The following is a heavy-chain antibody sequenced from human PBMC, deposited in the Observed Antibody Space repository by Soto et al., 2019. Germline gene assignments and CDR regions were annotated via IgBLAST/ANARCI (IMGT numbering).Heavy chain of an antibody. CDR3: AKDETSGAWLLYSYYYYYYYMDV. D-gene: IGHD3-3*01. J-gene: IGHJ6*03. CDR2: ISGSGGST. V-gene: IGHV3-23*01. Sequence: GGSLRLSSAASGFTFSSYAMSWVRQAPGKGLEWVSAISGSGGSTYYADSVKGRFTISRDNSKNTLYLQMNSLRAEDTAVYYCAKDETSGAWLLYSYYYYYYYMDVWGKGTTVTVSS. CDR1: GFTFSSYA.